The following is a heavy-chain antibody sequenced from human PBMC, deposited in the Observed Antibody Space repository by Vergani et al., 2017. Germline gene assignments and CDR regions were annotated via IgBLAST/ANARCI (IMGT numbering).Heavy chain of an antibody. D-gene: IGHD6-19*01. V-gene: IGHV3-23*01. Sequence: EVQLLESGGDLVQPGGSLRLSCAASGFTFIMHAMSWVRQAPGKRLEWVSTLSASDRRTHYADSVKGRFTISRDNSKNTLFLHMNSLRPEDTAVYYCAKVSRSEVAGTFGAFDIWGQGTMVTVSS. J-gene: IGHJ3*02. CDR3: AKVSRSEVAGTFGAFDI. CDR2: LSASDRRT. CDR1: GFTFIMHA.